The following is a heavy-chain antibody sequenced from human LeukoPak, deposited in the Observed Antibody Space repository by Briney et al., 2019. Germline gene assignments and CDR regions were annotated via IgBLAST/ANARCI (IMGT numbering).Heavy chain of an antibody. CDR3: AREWRGYDSSAYYYFDF. Sequence: GGSLRLSRLASGFSFSSYTMNWVRQAPGKGPEWVSSSNSAGTYIYYADSVKGRFTISRDNAKNSLYLQMNSLRAEDTAVYYCAREWRGYDSSAYYYFDFWGQGTPVSVSS. J-gene: IGHJ4*02. D-gene: IGHD3-22*01. CDR1: GFSFSSYT. V-gene: IGHV3-21*01. CDR2: SNSAGTYI.